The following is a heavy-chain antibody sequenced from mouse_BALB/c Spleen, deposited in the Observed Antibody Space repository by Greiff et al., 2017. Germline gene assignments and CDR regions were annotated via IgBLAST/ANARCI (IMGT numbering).Heavy chain of an antibody. V-gene: IGHV2-2*02. CDR2: IWSGGST. D-gene: IGHD1-1*01. Sequence: VQLKESGPGLVAPSQSLSITCTVSGFSLTSYGVHWVRQPPGKGLEWLGVIWSGGSTDYNGAFISRLSISKDNSKSQVFFKMNSLQANDTAIYYCSRNPSPYYYGSSYWYFDVWGAGTTVTVSS. CDR3: SRNPSPYYYGSSYWYFDV. CDR1: GFSLTSYG. J-gene: IGHJ1*01.